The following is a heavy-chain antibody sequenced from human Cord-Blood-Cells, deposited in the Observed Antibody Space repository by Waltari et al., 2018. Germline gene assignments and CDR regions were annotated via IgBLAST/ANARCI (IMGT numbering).Heavy chain of an antibody. CDR2: INHSGST. Sequence: QVQLQQWGAGLLKPSETLSLTCAVYGGSFSGYYWSWIRQPPGKGLEWIGEINHSGSTNYNPSLKSRVTISVDTSKNQFSLKLSSVTAADTAVYYCARGVHKYYYYYYMDVWGKGTTVTVSS. V-gene: IGHV4-34*01. CDR1: GGSFSGYY. J-gene: IGHJ6*03. CDR3: ARGVHKYYYYYYMDV.